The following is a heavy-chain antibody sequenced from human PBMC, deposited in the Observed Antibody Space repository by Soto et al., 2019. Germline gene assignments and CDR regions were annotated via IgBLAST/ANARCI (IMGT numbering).Heavy chain of an antibody. D-gene: IGHD2-21*02. CDR1: GGSISTDHYH. CDR3: AREDDGGDRDYYGLDV. V-gene: IGHV4-30-4*01. Sequence: QVQLQESGPGLVRPSQTLSLTCTVSGGSISTDHYHWTWIRQPPGKGLEWIGYIHYSGSIYSNPSLQSRVTMSVDTSNNLSSLKLSSVTAADSAVYFCAREDDGGDRDYYGLDVWGQGTTVTVSS. CDR2: IHYSGSI. J-gene: IGHJ6*02.